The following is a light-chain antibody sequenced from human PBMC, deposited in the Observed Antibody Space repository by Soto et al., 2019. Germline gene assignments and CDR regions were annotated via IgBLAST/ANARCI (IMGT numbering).Light chain of an antibody. Sequence: AIQMTQSPSSLSASVGYRVTVTCRASQGIRNDLGWYQQKPGKAPRLLMYGASTLQSGVPSRFSGSGSGTDFTLTISSLQPEDFATYYCLQDHNHPWTFGQGTKVDIK. V-gene: IGKV1-6*01. CDR2: GAS. CDR1: QGIRND. J-gene: IGKJ1*01. CDR3: LQDHNHPWT.